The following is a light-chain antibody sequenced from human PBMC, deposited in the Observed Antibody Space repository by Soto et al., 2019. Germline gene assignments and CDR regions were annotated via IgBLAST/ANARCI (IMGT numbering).Light chain of an antibody. J-gene: IGLJ2*01. Sequence: QAVVTQTPSVSGAPGQKITVSCTGSSSNIGAGYDVHWYQQVPGAAPRLLIYADNNRPSGVPDRFSASKSGTSASLAITGLQGDDEANYYCQSYDTSLSGVIFGAGTKVTVL. CDR3: QSYDTSLSGVI. CDR1: SSNIGAGYD. V-gene: IGLV1-40*01. CDR2: ADN.